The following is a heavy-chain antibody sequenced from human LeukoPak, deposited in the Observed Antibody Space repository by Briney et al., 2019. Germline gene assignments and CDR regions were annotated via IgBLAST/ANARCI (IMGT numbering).Heavy chain of an antibody. J-gene: IGHJ3*02. D-gene: IGHD5-18*01. CDR2: ISGSSSNT. CDR1: GYTSMSHG. Sequence: GASVKVSCKAYGYTSMSHGISWVRQAPGQGLEWMGWISGSSSNTNYAQRLQGRVTMTTDTSTTTACMELRSLRSDDTAVYYCAREKGEYSYGDDAFDIWGQGTMVTVSS. V-gene: IGHV1-18*01. CDR3: AREKGEYSYGDDAFDI.